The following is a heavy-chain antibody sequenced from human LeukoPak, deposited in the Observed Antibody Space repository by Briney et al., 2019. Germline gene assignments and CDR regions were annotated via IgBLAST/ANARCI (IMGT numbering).Heavy chain of an antibody. CDR1: GYTFTSYD. J-gene: IGHJ5*02. D-gene: IGHD6-6*01. CDR3: AKIGAAARRTPNPRWFDP. V-gene: IGHV1-8*01. Sequence: ASVKVSCKASGYTFTSYDISWVRQATGQGLEWMGWMNPNSGNTGYAQKLQGRVSMTWNTSISTAYMELSSLKSEDTAVYYCAKIGAAARRTPNPRWFDPWGQVTLVTVSS. CDR2: MNPNSGNT.